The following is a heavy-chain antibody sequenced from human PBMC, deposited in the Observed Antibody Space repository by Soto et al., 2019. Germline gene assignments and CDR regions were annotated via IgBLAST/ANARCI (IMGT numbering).Heavy chain of an antibody. J-gene: IGHJ6*02. CDR3: ARSQGGSSSLDIYYYYYYGMDV. V-gene: IGHV1-69*01. Sequence: QVQLVQSGAEVKKPGSSVKVSCKAPGGTFSTYAISWVRQAPGQGLEWMGGVIPIFGTPKYAQKFQGRVTSTADESTSTGYMELRSLRSADTAVYYCARSQGGSSSLDIYYYYYYGMDVWGQGTTVTVSS. D-gene: IGHD2-15*01. CDR2: VIPIFGTP. CDR1: GGTFSTYA.